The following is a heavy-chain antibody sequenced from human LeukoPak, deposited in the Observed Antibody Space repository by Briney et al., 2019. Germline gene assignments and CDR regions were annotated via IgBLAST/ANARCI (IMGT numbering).Heavy chain of an antibody. J-gene: IGHJ6*03. D-gene: IGHD3-22*01. V-gene: IGHV1-18*01. CDR1: GYTFTSYG. Sequence: GASVKVSCKASGYTFTSYGISWVRQAPGQGLEWMGWISAYNGNTNYAQKLQGRVTMTTDTSTSTAYMELRSLRSDDTAVYYFARAGWGYYYSSGYPHYYYYYMDVWGKGTTVTVSS. CDR2: ISAYNGNT. CDR3: ARAGWGYYYSSGYPHYYYYYMDV.